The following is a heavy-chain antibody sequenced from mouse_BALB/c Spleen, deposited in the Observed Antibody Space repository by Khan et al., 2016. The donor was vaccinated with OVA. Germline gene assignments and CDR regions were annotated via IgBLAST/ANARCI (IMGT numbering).Heavy chain of an antibody. CDR2: ISYSGGT. V-gene: IGHV3-2*02. J-gene: IGHJ2*01. Sequence: QLEESGPGLVKPSQSLSLTCTVTGYSFTSGYAWNWIRQFPGNKLEWMGYISYSGGTSYNPSLKSRISITRATSKNQFFLQLNSVTTEDTATYYCARGNYDEYYFDYWGQGTPLTVSS. CDR1: GYSFTSGYA. D-gene: IGHD2-4*01. CDR3: ARGNYDEYYFDY.